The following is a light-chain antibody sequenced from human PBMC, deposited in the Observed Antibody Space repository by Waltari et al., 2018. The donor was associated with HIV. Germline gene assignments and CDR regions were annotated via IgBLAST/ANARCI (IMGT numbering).Light chain of an antibody. J-gene: IGLJ3*02. Sequence: QSALTQPPSASGSPGQSVIISCTGRRSDVGGYDFVSWYQQYPGKAPKLIIYEVSKRPSGVPDRFSGSKSGNTASLTVSGLQAEDEADYFCSSYTGGNIFVFGGGTKVTVL. CDR1: RSDVGGYDF. V-gene: IGLV2-8*01. CDR3: SSYTGGNIFV. CDR2: EVS.